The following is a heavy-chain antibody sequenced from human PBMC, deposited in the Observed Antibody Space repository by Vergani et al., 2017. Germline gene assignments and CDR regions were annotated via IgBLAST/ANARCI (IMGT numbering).Heavy chain of an antibody. J-gene: IGHJ5*02. Sequence: QVQLQESGPGLVKPSETLSLTCTVSGGSISSYYWSWFRQPPGKGLEWIGYIYYSGSTNYNPSLKSRVTISVDTSKNQFSLKLSSVTAADTAVYYCARDLEVGATGWFDPWGQGTLVTVSS. V-gene: IGHV4-59*01. D-gene: IGHD1-26*01. CDR2: IYYSGST. CDR1: GGSISSYY. CDR3: ARDLEVGATGWFDP.